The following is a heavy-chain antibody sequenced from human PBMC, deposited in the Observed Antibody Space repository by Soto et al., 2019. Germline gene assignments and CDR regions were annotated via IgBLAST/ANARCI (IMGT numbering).Heavy chain of an antibody. J-gene: IGHJ4*02. CDR3: ARASSGPDY. CDR1: GYTFTNYD. D-gene: IGHD6-19*01. CDR2: ISAYNGDT. V-gene: IGHV1-18*01. Sequence: QVQLVQSGAEVKKPGASVKVSCKASGYTFTNYDITWVRQAPGQGLEWMGWISAYNGDTKYAQKFQDRVTMTTDTSTSTAYMDLRSLRYDDTAIYYCARASSGPDYWGQGTLVTVSS.